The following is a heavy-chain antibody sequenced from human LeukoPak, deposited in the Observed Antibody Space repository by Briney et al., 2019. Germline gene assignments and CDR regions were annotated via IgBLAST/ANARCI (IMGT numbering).Heavy chain of an antibody. D-gene: IGHD3-22*01. J-gene: IGHJ3*02. CDR1: GFTFNRHW. CDR2: IKQDGSVK. V-gene: IGHV3-7*01. CDR3: AKGKDYYDSSGYYYTYAFDM. Sequence: PGGSLRLSCAASGFTFNRHWMSWVRQAPGKGLEWVATIKQDGSVKHFVDSVKGRFIISRDNVENSLSLQMNSLRAEDTAVYYCAKGKDYYDSSGYYYTYAFDMWGQGTMVTVSS.